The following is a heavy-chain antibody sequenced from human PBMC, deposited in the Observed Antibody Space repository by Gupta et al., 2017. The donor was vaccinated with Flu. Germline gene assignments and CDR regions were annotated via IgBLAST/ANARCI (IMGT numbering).Heavy chain of an antibody. CDR2: ISGSGGST. D-gene: IGHD1-26*01. V-gene: IGHV3-23*01. J-gene: IGHJ4*02. Sequence: VRQAPGKGLEWVSAISGSGGSTYYADSVKGRFTISRDNSKNTLYLQMNSLRAEDTAVYYCAKDRVGATNFDYWGQGTLVTVSS. CDR3: AKDRVGATNFDY.